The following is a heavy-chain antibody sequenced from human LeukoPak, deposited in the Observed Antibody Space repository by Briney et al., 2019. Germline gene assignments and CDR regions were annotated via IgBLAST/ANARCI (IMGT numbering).Heavy chain of an antibody. CDR3: ARVEVKEYYDFWSGDGDYYYYMDV. V-gene: IGHV1-18*01. CDR2: ISAYNGNT. J-gene: IGHJ6*03. D-gene: IGHD3-3*01. Sequence: ASVKVSCKASGYTFTSYGISWVRQAPGQGLEWMGWISAYNGNTNYAQKLQGRVTMTTDTSTSTAYMELRSLRSDDTAVHYCARVEVKEYYDFWSGDGDYYYYMDVWGKGTTVTVSS. CDR1: GYTFTSYG.